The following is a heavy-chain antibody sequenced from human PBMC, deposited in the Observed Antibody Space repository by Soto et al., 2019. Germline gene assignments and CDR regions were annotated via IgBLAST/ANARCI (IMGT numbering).Heavy chain of an antibody. Sequence: GGSLRLSCAASGFTFDDYAMHWVRQAPGRWLEWVSGITWNSDTMVYADSVKGRFTISRDSAKNSLYLQMNSLRAEDTAVYYCARDLNNWNYPRAFDIWGQGTMVTVSS. CDR2: ITWNSDTM. V-gene: IGHV3-9*01. CDR3: ARDLNNWNYPRAFDI. CDR1: GFTFDDYA. D-gene: IGHD1-7*01. J-gene: IGHJ3*02.